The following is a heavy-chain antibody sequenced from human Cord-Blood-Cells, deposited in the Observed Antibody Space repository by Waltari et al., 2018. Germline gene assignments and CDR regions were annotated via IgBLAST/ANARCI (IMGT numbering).Heavy chain of an antibody. CDR1: GLTFFSYA. CDR3: ARGSRIAAAGGPDY. V-gene: IGHV3-30*04. J-gene: IGHJ4*02. Sequence: QVQLVGSGGGGVQPGRSLCLSCVAPGLTFFSYAMSGVRKAPGTWLEWVAVISYDGSNKDYADSVKGRFTISRENSKTTLYLQMNSLRAEDTAVYYCARGSRIAAAGGPDYWGQGTLVTVSS. D-gene: IGHD6-13*01. CDR2: ISYDGSNK.